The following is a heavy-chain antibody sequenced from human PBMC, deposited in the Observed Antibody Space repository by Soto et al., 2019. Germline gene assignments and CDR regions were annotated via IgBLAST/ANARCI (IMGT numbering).Heavy chain of an antibody. D-gene: IGHD6-13*01. CDR2: ISPYTGNT. Sequence: ASVKVSCKASGYTFTSYGISWVRQAPGQGLEWMGWISPYTGNTNYAQKLQDRVTMTTDTSASTAYMELRSLRSDDTAVYFCAKDQSAAGTVDYWGPGTLVTVSS. CDR3: AKDQSAAGTVDY. CDR1: GYTFTSYG. J-gene: IGHJ4*02. V-gene: IGHV1-18*04.